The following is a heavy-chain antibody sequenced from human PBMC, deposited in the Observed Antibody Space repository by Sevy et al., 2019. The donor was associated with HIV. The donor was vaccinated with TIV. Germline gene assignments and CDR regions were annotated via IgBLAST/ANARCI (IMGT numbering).Heavy chain of an antibody. V-gene: IGHV4-30-2*06. CDR2: IYHSGST. CDR1: GGSISSGTYS. J-gene: IGHJ3*01. Sequence: SETLSLTCTVSGGSISSGTYSWGWIRLSPGRGLEWIGYIYHSGSTYYSPSLESRVTISVDRSKNQFSLELTSMTAADTAVYYCARSEGFGYLKSVFDLWGRGTTVTVSS. D-gene: IGHD3-10*01. CDR3: ARSEGFGYLKSVFDL.